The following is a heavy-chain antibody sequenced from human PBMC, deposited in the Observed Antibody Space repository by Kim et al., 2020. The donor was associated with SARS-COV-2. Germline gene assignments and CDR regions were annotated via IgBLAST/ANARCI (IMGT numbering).Heavy chain of an antibody. Sequence: GGSLRLSCVASGIFVSGNYMSWVRQAPGKGLEWVSIVHTGGTTLYADSVKGRFTISKDNSKNTVFLQMNSLRAEDTAVYYCARGPLTTVNYYCGMDVWGPGTTVTVS. J-gene: IGHJ6*02. CDR3: ARGPLTTVNYYCGMDV. V-gene: IGHV3-66*01. D-gene: IGHD4-4*01. CDR2: VHTGGTT. CDR1: GIFVSGNY.